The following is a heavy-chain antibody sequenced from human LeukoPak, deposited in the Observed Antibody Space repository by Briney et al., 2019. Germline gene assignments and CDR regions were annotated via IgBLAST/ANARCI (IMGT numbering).Heavy chain of an antibody. D-gene: IGHD1-26*01. V-gene: IGHV3-11*01. Sequence: GGSLRLSCAASGFTFSDYYMSWIGQAPGKGLEWVSYISSSGTTIYYADSVKGRFTISRDNAKNSLYLQMNSLRAEDTAVYYCARRRDSGSLQHFDYWGQGTLVTVSS. J-gene: IGHJ4*02. CDR1: GFTFSDYY. CDR3: ARRRDSGSLQHFDY. CDR2: ISSSGTTI.